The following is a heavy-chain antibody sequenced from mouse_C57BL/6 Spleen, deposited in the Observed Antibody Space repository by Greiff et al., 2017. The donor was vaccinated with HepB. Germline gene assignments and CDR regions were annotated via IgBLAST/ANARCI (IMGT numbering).Heavy chain of an antibody. CDR1: GFTFSSYA. CDR2: ISDGGSYT. Sequence: EVQWVESGGGLVKPGGSLKLSCAASGFTFSSYAMSWVRQTPEKRLEWVATISDGGSYTYYPDNVKGRFTISRDNAKNNLYLQMSHLKSEDTAMYYCAELTWFAYWGQGTLVTVSA. J-gene: IGHJ3*01. V-gene: IGHV5-4*01. CDR3: AELTWFAY.